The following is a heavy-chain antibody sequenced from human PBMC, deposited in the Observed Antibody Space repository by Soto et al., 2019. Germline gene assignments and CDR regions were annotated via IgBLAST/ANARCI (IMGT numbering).Heavy chain of an antibody. CDR3: ARGVGRYCSSTSCYLDP. V-gene: IGHV4-30-2*01. CDR2: IYHSGST. D-gene: IGHD2-2*01. Sequence: QLQLQESGSGLVKPSQTLSLTCAVSGGSISSGGYSWSWIRQPPGKGLEWIGYIYHSGSTYYNPSLKSRVTISVDRSKNQCSLKLSSVTAADTAVYYCARGVGRYCSSTSCYLDPWGQGTLVTVSS. J-gene: IGHJ5*02. CDR1: GGSISSGGYS.